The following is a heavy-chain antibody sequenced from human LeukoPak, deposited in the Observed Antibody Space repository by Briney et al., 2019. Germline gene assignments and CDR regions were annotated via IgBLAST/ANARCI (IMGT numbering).Heavy chain of an antibody. D-gene: IGHD6-19*01. CDR1: GFTFSSYW. Sequence: GGSLRLSCAASGFTFSSYWMSWVRQAPGKGLEWVANIKQDGSEKYYVDSVKGRFTISRDSAKNTLYLQMNSLRAEDTAVYYCARAPVAGTYFDYWGQGTLVTVSS. CDR2: IKQDGSEK. V-gene: IGHV3-7*01. J-gene: IGHJ4*02. CDR3: ARAPVAGTYFDY.